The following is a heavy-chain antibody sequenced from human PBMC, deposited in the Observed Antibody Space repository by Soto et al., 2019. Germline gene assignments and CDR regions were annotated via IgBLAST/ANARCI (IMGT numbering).Heavy chain of an antibody. D-gene: IGHD3-22*01. CDR2: ISYDRSNK. CDR3: ARDGTQYYYDSSGYYGYFDY. CDR1: GFTFGSYA. J-gene: IGHJ4*02. Sequence: GGSLRLSCAASGFTFGSYAMHWVRQAPGKGLEWVAVISYDRSNKYYADSVKGRFTISRDNSKNTLYLQMNSLRAEDTAVYYCARDGTQYYYDSSGYYGYFDYWGQGTLVTVS. V-gene: IGHV3-30-3*01.